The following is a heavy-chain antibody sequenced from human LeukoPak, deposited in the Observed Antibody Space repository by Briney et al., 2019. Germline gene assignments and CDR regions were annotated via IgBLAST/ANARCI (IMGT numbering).Heavy chain of an antibody. CDR1: GGSISSGGYY. CDR2: INHSGST. Sequence: PSQTLSLTCTVSGGSISSGGYYWSWIRQPPGKGLEWIGEINHSGSTNYNPSLKSRVTISVDTSKNQFSLKLSSVTAADTAVYYCARTLVGANSDWGQGTLVTVSS. CDR3: ARTLVGANSD. D-gene: IGHD1-26*01. V-gene: IGHV4-30-2*01. J-gene: IGHJ4*02.